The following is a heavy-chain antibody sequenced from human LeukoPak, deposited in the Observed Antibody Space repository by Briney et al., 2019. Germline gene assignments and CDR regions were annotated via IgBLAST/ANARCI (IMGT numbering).Heavy chain of an antibody. CDR1: GFTFSNYW. CDR2: IKQDGSEK. CDR3: ARNQRRLDY. V-gene: IGHV3-7*01. Sequence: GGSLRLSCAASGFTFSNYWMTWVRQAPGKGLELVANIKQDGSEKYYVDSVKGRFTISRDNAKNSLYLQMNSLRAEDTAVYYCARNQRRLDYWGQGALVTVSS. D-gene: IGHD1-14*01. J-gene: IGHJ4*02.